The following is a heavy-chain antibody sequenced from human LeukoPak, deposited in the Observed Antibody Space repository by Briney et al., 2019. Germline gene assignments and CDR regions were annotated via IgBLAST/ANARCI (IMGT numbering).Heavy chain of an antibody. J-gene: IGHJ3*02. CDR1: GFTFSDYS. Sequence: GGSLRLSCAASGFTFSDYSMNWVRQAPGKGLEWVSSISSSSSYIYYADSVKGRFTISRDNAENSLYLQMSSLRAEDTAVYYCARESIVVVPTTMDDASDIWGQGTMVTVSS. CDR2: ISSSSSYI. V-gene: IGHV3-21*01. D-gene: IGHD2-2*01. CDR3: ARESIVVVPTTMDDASDI.